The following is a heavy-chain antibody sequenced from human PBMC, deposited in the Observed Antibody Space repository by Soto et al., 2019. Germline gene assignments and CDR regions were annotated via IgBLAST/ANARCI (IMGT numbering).Heavy chain of an antibody. V-gene: IGHV4-59*01. Sequence: PSETLSLTCTVSGGSISGYYWSWIRQPPGKGLEWIGYMYNTGSTVYNPSFKSRVTITVDTSKNQFSLKLNSVTAADTAAYYCARHQSHSSSYVDPWGQGTLVTVSS. D-gene: IGHD6-13*01. J-gene: IGHJ5*02. CDR3: ARHQSHSSSYVDP. CDR2: MYNTGST. CDR1: GGSISGYY.